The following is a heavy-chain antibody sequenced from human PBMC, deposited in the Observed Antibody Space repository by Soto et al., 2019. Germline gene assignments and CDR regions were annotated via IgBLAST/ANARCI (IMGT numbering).Heavy chain of an antibody. V-gene: IGHV4-39*01. D-gene: IGHD3-3*01. CDR2: IYYSGST. CDR1: GGSISSSSYY. CDR3: ARGRITIFGVSWFDP. J-gene: IGHJ5*02. Sequence: QLQLQESGPGLVKPSETLSLTCTVSGGSISSSSYYWGWIRQPPGKGLEWIGSIYYSGSTYYNPSIKSRVTISVDTSKNQFSLKLSAVTAADTAVYYCARGRITIFGVSWFDPWGQGTLVTVSS.